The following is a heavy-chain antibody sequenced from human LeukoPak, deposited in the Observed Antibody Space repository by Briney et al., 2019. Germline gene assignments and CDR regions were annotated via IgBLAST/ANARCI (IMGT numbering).Heavy chain of an antibody. CDR2: IYWNDDK. D-gene: IGHD3-22*01. CDR3: AHRSYDSSGYYYSYNWFDP. J-gene: IGHJ5*02. V-gene: IGHV2-5*01. Sequence: SGPTLVNPTQTFTLTCTFSGFSLSTSGVGVGWIRQPPGKALEWLALIYWNDDKRYSPSLKSRLTITKDTSKNQVVLTMTNMDPVDTATYYCAHRSYDSSGYYYSYNWFDPWGQGTLVTVSS. CDR1: GFSLSTSGVG.